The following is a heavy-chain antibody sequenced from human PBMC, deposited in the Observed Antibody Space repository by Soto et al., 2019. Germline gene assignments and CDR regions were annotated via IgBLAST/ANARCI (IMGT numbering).Heavy chain of an antibody. CDR2: INPNSGGI. V-gene: IGHV1-2*04. CDR3: ARGQVTTYDFWSGYDY. Sequence: ASVKVSCKASGYTFTGYYMHWVRQAPGQGLEWMGWINPNSGGINYAQKFQGWVTMTRDTSISTAYMELSRLRSDDTAVYYCARGQVTTYDFWSGYDYWGQGTLVTVSS. J-gene: IGHJ4*02. CDR1: GYTFTGYY. D-gene: IGHD3-3*01.